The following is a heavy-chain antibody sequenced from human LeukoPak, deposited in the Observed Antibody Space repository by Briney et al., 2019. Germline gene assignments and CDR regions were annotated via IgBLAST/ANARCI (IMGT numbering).Heavy chain of an antibody. CDR2: IYHSGST. Sequence: PSETLSLTCTVSGDSISSYYWSWIRQPPGKGLEWIGYIYHSGSTKYNPSLKSRLTISVDTSKNQFSLKLSSLTAADTAVYYCAGAGYSSGYDEFGFDYWGQGTLVTVSS. D-gene: IGHD6-19*01. V-gene: IGHV4-59*08. CDR3: AGAGYSSGYDEFGFDY. CDR1: GDSISSYY. J-gene: IGHJ4*02.